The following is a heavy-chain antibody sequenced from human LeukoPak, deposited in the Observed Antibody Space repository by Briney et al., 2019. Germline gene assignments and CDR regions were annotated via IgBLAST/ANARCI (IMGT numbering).Heavy chain of an antibody. CDR3: AKDHCSSTSCYYYYYGMDV. Sequence: GRSLRLSCAASGFTFSSYGMRWVRQAPGKGLEWVAVISYDGSNKYYADSVKGRFTISRDNSKNTLYLQMNSLRAEDTAVYYCAKDHCSSTSCYYYYYGMDVWGQGTTVTVSS. J-gene: IGHJ6*02. CDR1: GFTFSSYG. CDR2: ISYDGSNK. V-gene: IGHV3-30*18. D-gene: IGHD2-2*01.